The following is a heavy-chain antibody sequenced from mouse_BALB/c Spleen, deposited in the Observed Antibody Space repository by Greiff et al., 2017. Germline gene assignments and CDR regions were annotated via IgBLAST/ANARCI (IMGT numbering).Heavy chain of an antibody. CDR3: ARRGGNHDGPFDN. Sequence: QVQLQQSGAELVRPGTSVKVSCKASGYAFTNYLIEWVKQRPGQGLEWIGVINPGSGGTNYNEKFKGKATLTADKSSSTAYMQLSSLTSDDSAVYFCARRGGNHDGPFDNWGQGTTLTVSS. CDR2: INPGSGGT. V-gene: IGHV1-54*01. CDR1: GYAFTNYL. J-gene: IGHJ2*01. D-gene: IGHD2-1*01.